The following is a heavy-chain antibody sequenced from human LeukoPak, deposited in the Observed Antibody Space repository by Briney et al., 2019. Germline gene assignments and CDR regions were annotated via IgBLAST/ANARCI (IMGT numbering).Heavy chain of an antibody. CDR2: ISDYNGNT. CDR3: AREGSSRFDY. J-gene: IGHJ4*02. Sequence: ASVQVSCQASGYTFTCYGISWVRQASGKGLEWMGWISDYNGNTNYAQKLQGRVTMTTDTSTSTAYMELRSLRSDDTAVYYCAREGSSRFDYWGQGTLVTVSS. V-gene: IGHV1-18*01. D-gene: IGHD2-2*01. CDR1: GYTFTCYG.